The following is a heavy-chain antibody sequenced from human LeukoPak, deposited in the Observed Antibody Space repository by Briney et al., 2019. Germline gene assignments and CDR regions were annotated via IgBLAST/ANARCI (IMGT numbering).Heavy chain of an antibody. Sequence: SVKVSCKASGGTFSSYAISWVRQAPGQGLEWMGGIIPIFGTANYAQKFQGRVTITTDESTSTAYMELSSLRSEDTAVYYCARHVGATKGAFDYWGQGTLVTVSS. J-gene: IGHJ4*02. D-gene: IGHD1-26*01. CDR2: IIPIFGTA. CDR3: ARHVGATKGAFDY. V-gene: IGHV1-69*05. CDR1: GGTFSSYA.